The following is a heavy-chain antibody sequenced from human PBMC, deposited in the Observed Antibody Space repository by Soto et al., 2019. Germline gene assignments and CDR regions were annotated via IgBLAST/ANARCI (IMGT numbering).Heavy chain of an antibody. CDR3: AREGGKDYVDYYYYYGMDV. CDR2: IWYDGSNK. J-gene: IGHJ6*02. V-gene: IGHV3-33*01. CDR1: GFTFSSYG. Sequence: GGSLRLSCAASGFTFSSYGMHWVRQAPGKGLEWVAVIWYDGSNKYYADSVKGRFTISRDNSKNTLYLQMNSLRAEDTAVYYCAREGGKDYVDYYYYYGMDVWGQGTTVTVSS. D-gene: IGHD4-17*01.